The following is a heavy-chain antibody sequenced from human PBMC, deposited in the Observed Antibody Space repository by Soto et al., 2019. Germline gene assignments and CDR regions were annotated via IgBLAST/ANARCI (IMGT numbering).Heavy chain of an antibody. CDR3: ARGRYYGSGSYYKRGLFDY. V-gene: IGHV4-34*01. Sequence: QVQLQQWGAGLLKPSETLSLTCAVYGGSFSGYYWSWIRQPPGKGLEWIGEINHSGSTNYNPSLKSRVTLSVDTSKNQFSLKLSSVTAADTAVYYCARGRYYGSGSYYKRGLFDYWGQGTLVTVSS. D-gene: IGHD3-10*01. CDR1: GGSFSGYY. J-gene: IGHJ4*02. CDR2: INHSGST.